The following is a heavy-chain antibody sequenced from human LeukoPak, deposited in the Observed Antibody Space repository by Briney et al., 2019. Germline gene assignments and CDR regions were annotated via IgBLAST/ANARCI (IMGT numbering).Heavy chain of an antibody. CDR1: GYTFSSYG. Sequence: GASVKVSCKTSGYTFSSYGVSWVRQAPGQGLEWMGWISGYNGISNFAQKFQDRVSMTTDTSASTVYMELRSLRSDDTAVYYCARDGIENRFWSLFDYWGQGTLVTVSS. CDR3: ARDGIENRFWSLFDY. CDR2: ISGYNGIS. V-gene: IGHV1-18*01. D-gene: IGHD3-3*01. J-gene: IGHJ4*02.